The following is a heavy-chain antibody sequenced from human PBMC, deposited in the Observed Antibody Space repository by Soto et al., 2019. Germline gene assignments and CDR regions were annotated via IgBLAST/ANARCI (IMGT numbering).Heavy chain of an antibody. J-gene: IGHJ3*02. CDR2: ISHSGST. Sequence: QVQLQESGPGLVKPSGTLSLTCAVSGDSISRSYWWSWVRQLPGKGLEWIGEISHSGSTIYNPSLQSRVTLSVDKSKNEFYLKMSCVTDADTAVYYCTSKFGQLLADAFVIWGQGTMVTVSS. CDR3: TSKFGQLLADAFVI. D-gene: IGHD3-10*01. CDR1: GDSISRSYW. V-gene: IGHV4-4*02.